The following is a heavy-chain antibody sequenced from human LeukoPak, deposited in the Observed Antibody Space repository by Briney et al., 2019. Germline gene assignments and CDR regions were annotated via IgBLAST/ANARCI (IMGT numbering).Heavy chain of an antibody. D-gene: IGHD5-24*01. V-gene: IGHV3-30*18. J-gene: IGHJ4*02. CDR1: GSIFSSYG. CDR2: ISYVGSDK. CDR3: AKGGEMGTIRGYFDY. Sequence: GGSLRLSCAASGSIFSSYGMHWVRQAPGKGLEWVAVISYVGSDKYYTDSVRGRFTISRDNSKTTLYLQMNSLRTEDTAVYYCAKGGEMGTIRGYFDYLGQGTLVTVSS.